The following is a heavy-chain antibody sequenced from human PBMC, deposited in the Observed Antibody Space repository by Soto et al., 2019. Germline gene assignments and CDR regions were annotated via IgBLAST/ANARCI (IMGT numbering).Heavy chain of an antibody. CDR3: ARGLPYYYDSSGYYLDY. CDR1: GFTVSSNY. Sequence: GGSLRLSCAASGFTVSSNYMSWVRQAPGKGLEWVSVIYSGGSTYYADSVKGRFTISRDNSKNTLYLQMNSLRAEDTAVYYCARGLPYYYDSSGYYLDYWGQGTLVTVS. J-gene: IGHJ4*02. CDR2: IYSGGST. D-gene: IGHD3-22*01. V-gene: IGHV3-53*01.